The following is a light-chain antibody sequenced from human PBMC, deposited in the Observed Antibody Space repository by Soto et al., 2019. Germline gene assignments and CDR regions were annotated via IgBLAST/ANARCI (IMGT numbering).Light chain of an antibody. CDR2: EAS. CDR3: QQRQYWPPIT. Sequence: IQMTQSPSTLSASVGDRATITCRAIQSIRYWLAWFQQKAGKAPKLLIYEASRLESGVPSRISGSGSGTDFTLTISSLEPEDYAIYYGQQRQYWPPITFGQGTRLEIK. CDR1: QSIRYW. J-gene: IGKJ5*01. V-gene: IGKV1-5*03.